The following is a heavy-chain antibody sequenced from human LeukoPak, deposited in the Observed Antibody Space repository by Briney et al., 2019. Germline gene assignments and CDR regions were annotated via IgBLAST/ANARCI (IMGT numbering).Heavy chain of an antibody. J-gene: IGHJ3*02. CDR2: LYTTGTT. CDR3: VRDGANWEEPNDAFDT. CDR1: GASITSCY. Sequence: SETLSLTCAVSGASITSCYWSWVRQSAGMGLEWMRRLYTTGTTNYNRSLKSRVIMSGDSSKKHLSLPCTPVTAADTAVYYCVRDGANWEEPNDAFDTWGQGTLVTVSS. V-gene: IGHV4-4*07. D-gene: IGHD1-26*01.